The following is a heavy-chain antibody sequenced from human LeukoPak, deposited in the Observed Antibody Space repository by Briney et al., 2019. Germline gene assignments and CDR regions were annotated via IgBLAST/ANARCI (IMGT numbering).Heavy chain of an antibody. Sequence: SETLSLTCIVSGGSISSYYWHWIRQPPGKGLEWIGYVSYSGSANYNPSLKSRVTISPDMSKNQFSLKLSFVTAADTAVYFCARAPESGSYGYYYYGLDVWGQGTTVTVSS. D-gene: IGHD1-26*01. CDR1: GGSISSYY. J-gene: IGHJ6*01. CDR2: VSYSGSA. V-gene: IGHV4-59*01. CDR3: ARAPESGSYGYYYYGLDV.